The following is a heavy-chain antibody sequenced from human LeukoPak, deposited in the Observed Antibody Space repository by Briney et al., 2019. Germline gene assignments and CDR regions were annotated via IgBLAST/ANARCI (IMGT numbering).Heavy chain of an antibody. CDR2: IGGRDSST. D-gene: IGHD3-10*01. CDR1: GFTFSSYG. CDR3: AKGHYYGSGSLDY. Sequence: GGPLRLSCAASGFTFSSYGMSWVHQAPGKGLEWVSAIGGRDSSTYYADSVKGRFTISRDNSKNTLYVQMNSLRAEDTAVYYCAKGHYYGSGSLDYWGQGTLVTVSS. J-gene: IGHJ4*02. V-gene: IGHV3-23*01.